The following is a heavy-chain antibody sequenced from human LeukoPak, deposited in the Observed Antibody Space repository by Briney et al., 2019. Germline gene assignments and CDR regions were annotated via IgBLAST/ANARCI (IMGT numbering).Heavy chain of an antibody. CDR3: AKDTTAWWYHRAYMDV. Sequence: GGSLRLSCAASGFTFSSYAMSWVRQAPGGELGWVSAISGSGGTTYHADSVKGRFTISRDNSENRLSLQMDSLRAEDTAVYFCAKDTTAWWYHRAYMDVWGKGTTVTVSS. J-gene: IGHJ6*03. CDR1: GFTFSSYA. V-gene: IGHV3-23*01. CDR2: ISGSGGTT. D-gene: IGHD2-15*01.